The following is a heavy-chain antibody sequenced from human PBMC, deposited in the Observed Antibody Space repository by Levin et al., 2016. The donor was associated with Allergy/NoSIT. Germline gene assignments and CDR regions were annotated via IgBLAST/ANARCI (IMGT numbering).Heavy chain of an antibody. J-gene: IGHJ4*02. Sequence: ASVKVSCKASGYTFTSYYMHWVRQAPGQGLEWMGIINPSGGSTSYAQNFQGRVTMTRDTSTSTVYMELSSLRSEDTAVYYCARSNRNYYDSSGYYSDYFDYWGQGTLVTVSS. CDR2: INPSGGST. V-gene: IGHV1-46*01. CDR1: GYTFTSYY. D-gene: IGHD3-22*01. CDR3: ARSNRNYYDSSGYYSDYFDY.